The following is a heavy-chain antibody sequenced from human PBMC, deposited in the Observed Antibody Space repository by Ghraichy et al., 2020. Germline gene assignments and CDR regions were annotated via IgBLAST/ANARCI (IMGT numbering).Heavy chain of an antibody. Sequence: GGSLRLSCAASGFTLSNYWMNWVRQAPGKGLEWVASIKQDGTEKYHADSVKGRFTISSDNAQRPLYLQMNSLGAVDTGVYYCARLGDYDSGAYSYRYDYWSQGTLVTVSS. D-gene: IGHD3-22*01. CDR2: IKQDGTEK. CDR3: ARLGDYDSGAYSYRYDY. V-gene: IGHV3-7*03. J-gene: IGHJ4*02. CDR1: GFTLSNYW.